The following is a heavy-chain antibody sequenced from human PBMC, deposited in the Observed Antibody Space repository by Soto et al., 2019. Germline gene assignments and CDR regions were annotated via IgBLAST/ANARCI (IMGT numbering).Heavy chain of an antibody. D-gene: IGHD6-13*01. J-gene: IGHJ4*02. CDR2: INPSGGST. CDR1: GYTFTSYY. CDR3: ARDPTAGDY. V-gene: IGHV1-46*01. Sequence: QVQLMQSGAEVKKPGASVTISCKASGYTFTSYYIHWVRQAPRQGLEWMAIINPSGGSTNYAQKFQGRVTVTRETSTSAVNMELSRLSSEDTAVYYCARDPTAGDYWGQRTLGTVSS.